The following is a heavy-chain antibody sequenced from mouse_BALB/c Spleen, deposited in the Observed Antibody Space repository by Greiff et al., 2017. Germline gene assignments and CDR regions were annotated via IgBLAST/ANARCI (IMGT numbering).Heavy chain of an antibody. V-gene: IGHV1-4*01. CDR2: INPSSGYT. J-gene: IGHJ1*01. CDR3: AIYGNHWYFDV. Sequence: VQLQQSGAELARPGASVKMSCKASGYTFTSYTMHWVKQRPGQGLEWIGYINPSSGYTNYNQKFKDKATLTADKSSSTAYMQLSSLTSEDSAVYYCAIYGNHWYFDVWGEGTTVTVSS. D-gene: IGHD2-1*01. CDR1: GYTFTSYT.